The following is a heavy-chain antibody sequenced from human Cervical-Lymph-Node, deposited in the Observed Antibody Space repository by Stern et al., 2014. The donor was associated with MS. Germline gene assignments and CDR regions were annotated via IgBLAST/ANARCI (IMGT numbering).Heavy chain of an antibody. CDR1: GDTFTDYA. V-gene: IGHV1-69*06. CDR3: AREVGSLAMDV. J-gene: IGHJ6*01. D-gene: IGHD1-1*01. Sequence: VQLVESGAEVKKPGSSVRVSCKASGDTFTDYAISWVRQAPGQGPEWMGGITPVFNAAANAQKFQGRLTITADKSRITAYMELSSLTSEDTAVYYCAREVGSLAMDVWGQGTPVTVSS. CDR2: ITPVFNAA.